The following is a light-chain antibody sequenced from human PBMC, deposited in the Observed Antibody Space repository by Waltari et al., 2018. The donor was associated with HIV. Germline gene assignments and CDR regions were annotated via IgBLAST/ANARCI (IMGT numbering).Light chain of an antibody. CDR1: SSDVGGYNY. CDR3: NSYAGSNNWV. J-gene: IGLJ3*02. Sequence: QSALTQPPSASGSPGQSVTISCTGTSSDVGGYNYVSWYQQHPGKAPKLVIYEGSKRPSGVPDRFSGSKSGNTASLTVSGLQAEDEADYYCNSYAGSNNWVFGGGTKLTVL. V-gene: IGLV2-8*01. CDR2: EGS.